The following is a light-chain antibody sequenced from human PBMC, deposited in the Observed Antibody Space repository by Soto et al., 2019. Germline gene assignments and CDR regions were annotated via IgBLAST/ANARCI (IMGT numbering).Light chain of an antibody. CDR1: YSDVGGSNY. CDR3: SSNVVGTNLKI. Sequence: QSALTQPPSASGSPGQSVTISCTGTYSDVGGSNYVSWYQQHPGKAPKLVIYEVIQRPSGVPDRFSGSRSGKTASLTVSRLQAEDEADYYCSSNVVGTNLKIFGGGTKLTVL. CDR2: EVI. V-gene: IGLV2-8*01. J-gene: IGLJ2*01.